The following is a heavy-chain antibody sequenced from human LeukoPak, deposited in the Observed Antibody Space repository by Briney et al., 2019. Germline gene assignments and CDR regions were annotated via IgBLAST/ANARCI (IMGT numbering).Heavy chain of an antibody. V-gene: IGHV1-2*06. D-gene: IGHD4-23*01. CDR3: ARVEDYGGNYYFFDY. Sequence: GASVKVSCKESGYAFTDYYLHWVRQAPGQGLEWMEQINPNTGVTDYAQKFQGRVSMTKDTSINTAYIEVSRLTSDDTAVYYCARVEDYGGNYYFFDYWGQGTLVTVSS. CDR1: GYAFTDYY. J-gene: IGHJ4*02. CDR2: INPNTGVT.